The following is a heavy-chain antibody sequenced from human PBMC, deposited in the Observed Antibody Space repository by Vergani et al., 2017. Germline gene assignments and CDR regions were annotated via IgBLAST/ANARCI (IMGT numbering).Heavy chain of an antibody. V-gene: IGHV1-2*02. CDR2: INPNSGGT. D-gene: IGHD3-10*01. CDR3: ARGVYYGSGSYYVYYYYMDV. CDR1: GYTFTGYY. J-gene: IGHJ6*03. Sequence: QAQLVQSGAEVKKPGASVKVSCKASGYTFTGYYMHWVRQAPGQGLEWMGWINPNSGGTNYAQKFQGRVTMTRDTSISTAYMELSRLRSDDTAVYYCARGVYYGSGSYYVYYYYMDVWGKGTTVTVSS.